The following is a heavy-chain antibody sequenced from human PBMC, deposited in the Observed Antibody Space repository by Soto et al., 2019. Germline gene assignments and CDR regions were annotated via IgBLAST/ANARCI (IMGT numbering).Heavy chain of an antibody. V-gene: IGHV3-74*03. J-gene: IGHJ4*02. D-gene: IGHD2-15*01. CDR2: VYNDGDTT. Sequence: EVQLVESGGGLVQPGGSLRLSCAASGLTFRTYWVIWVRQAPGKGLVWVSRVYNDGDTTMQAASVTGRFTISRDNAKNTVYLQMSGLRVEDTAMNYCEIRPGYSTGGDYWGQGTLVTVSS. CDR3: EIRPGYSTGGDY. CDR1: GLTFRTYW.